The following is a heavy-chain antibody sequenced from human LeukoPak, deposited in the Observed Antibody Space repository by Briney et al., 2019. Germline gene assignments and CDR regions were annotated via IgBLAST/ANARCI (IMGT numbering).Heavy chain of an antibody. CDR1: GFTFSSYA. J-gene: IGHJ4*02. D-gene: IGHD3-9*01. CDR3: AKEGYYDILTGYYTH. V-gene: IGHV3-23*01. CDR2: ISGSGGST. Sequence: LSGGSVRLSCAASGFTFSSYAMSWVRQAPGKGLEWVSAISGSGGSTYYADSVKGRFTISRDNSKNTLYLQMNSLRAEDTAVYYCAKEGYYDILTGYYTHWGQGTLVTVSS.